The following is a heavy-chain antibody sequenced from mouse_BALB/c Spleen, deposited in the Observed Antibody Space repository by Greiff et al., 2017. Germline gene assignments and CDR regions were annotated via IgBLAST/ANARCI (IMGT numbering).Heavy chain of an antibody. J-gene: IGHJ2*01. Sequence: QVQLQQSGADLVKPGASVKLSCKASGYTFTSYYMYWVKQRPGQGLEWIGEINPSNGGTNFNEKFKSKATLTVDKSSSTAYMQLSSLTSEDSAVYYCTRGRYDYLYYFDYWGQGTTLTVSS. D-gene: IGHD2-4*01. V-gene: IGHV1S81*02. CDR3: TRGRYDYLYYFDY. CDR2: INPSNGGT. CDR1: GYTFTSYY.